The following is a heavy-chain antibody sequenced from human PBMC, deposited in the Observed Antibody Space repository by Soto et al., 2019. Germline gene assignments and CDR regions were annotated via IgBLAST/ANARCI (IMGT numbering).Heavy chain of an antibody. V-gene: IGHV4-31*03. Sequence: QVQLQESGPGLVKPSQTLSLTCTVSGGSISSGGYYWSWIRQHPGKGLEWIGYISYSGSTYYNPSLKSRVTISVDTSKNQCSLKLGSVTAADTAVYYCARGGIAAAAPPDYWGQGTLVTVSS. D-gene: IGHD6-13*01. CDR2: ISYSGST. CDR3: ARGGIAAAAPPDY. J-gene: IGHJ4*02. CDR1: GGSISSGGYY.